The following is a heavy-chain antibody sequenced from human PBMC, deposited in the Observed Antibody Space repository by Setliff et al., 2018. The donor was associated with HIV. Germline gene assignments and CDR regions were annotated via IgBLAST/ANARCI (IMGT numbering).Heavy chain of an antibody. CDR2: INHSGST. D-gene: IGHD3-22*01. CDR3: ASRVYYYDDSATLREEGFVP. J-gene: IGHJ5*02. CDR1: GGSFSDYY. Sequence: PSETLSLTCAVYGGSFSDYYWSWIRQPPGKGLEWIGEINHSGSTNYNPSLKRRVTISVDTSKNQFSLKLSSVTAADTAVYYCASRVYYYDDSATLREEGFVPWGQGTLVTVSS. V-gene: IGHV4-34*01.